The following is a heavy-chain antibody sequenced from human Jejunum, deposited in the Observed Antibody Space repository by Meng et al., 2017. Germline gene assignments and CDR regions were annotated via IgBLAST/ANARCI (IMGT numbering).Heavy chain of an antibody. CDR1: GYTFTGYY. J-gene: IGHJ4*02. Sequence: ASVKVSCKASGYTFTGYYMHWVRQAPGQGLEWMGWINPNSGGTNYAQKFQGRVTMTRDTSISTAYMELSRLRSDDTAVYYCARGEYGSGWTAAGGYFDYWGQGTLVTVSS. CDR3: ARGEYGSGWTAAGGYFDY. V-gene: IGHV1-2*02. CDR2: INPNSGGT. D-gene: IGHD6-19*01.